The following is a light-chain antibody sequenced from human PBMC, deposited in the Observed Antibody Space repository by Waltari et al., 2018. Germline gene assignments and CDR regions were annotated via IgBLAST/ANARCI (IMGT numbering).Light chain of an antibody. CDR2: QDR. CDR1: KLGEKY. V-gene: IGLV3-1*01. J-gene: IGLJ2*01. Sequence: SYELTQPPSVSVSPGQTASITCSGDKLGEKYACWYQQKPGQSPVLVIYQDRKRPSGIPERFSGSNSGNTATLTISGTQAMDEADYYCQAWDSSTASVVFGGGTKLTVL. CDR3: QAWDSSTASVV.